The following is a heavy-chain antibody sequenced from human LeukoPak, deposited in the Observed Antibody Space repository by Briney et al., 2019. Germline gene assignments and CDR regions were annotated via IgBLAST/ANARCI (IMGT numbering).Heavy chain of an antibody. J-gene: IGHJ4*02. Sequence: PGGTLRLSCAASGFTFSSYAMSWVRQAPGKGLEWVSAISGSGGSTYYADSVKGRFTISRDNSKNTLYLQMNSLRAEDTAVYYCAEIAQYSSSSFSDYRGQGTLVTVSS. CDR2: ISGSGGST. D-gene: IGHD6-6*01. CDR3: AEIAQYSSSSFSDY. V-gene: IGHV3-23*01. CDR1: GFTFSSYA.